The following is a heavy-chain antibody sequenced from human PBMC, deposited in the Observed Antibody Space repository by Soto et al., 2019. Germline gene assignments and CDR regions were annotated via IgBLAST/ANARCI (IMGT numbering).Heavy chain of an antibody. D-gene: IGHD3-10*01. Sequence: SETLSFTCKVSGGSISNYYWNWIRQPPGKGLEWIGYIFYSGSTYHNPSLKCRVSMSVDTCKKQCSPNLTSVTAADTAVYFCVSGYVIDVWGQVTTVAVPS. CDR2: IFYSGST. V-gene: IGHV4-59*12. CDR1: GGSISNYY. J-gene: IGHJ6*02. CDR3: VSGYVIDV.